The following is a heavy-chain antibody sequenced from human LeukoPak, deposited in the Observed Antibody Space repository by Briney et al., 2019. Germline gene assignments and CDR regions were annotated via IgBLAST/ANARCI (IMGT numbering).Heavy chain of an antibody. V-gene: IGHV6-1*01. D-gene: IGHD2-21*01. CDR1: GDSVSSNSAA. Sequence: SQTLSLTCAISGDSVSSNSAAWNWIRQSPSRGLEWVGRTYYRSKWYNGYAVSVKSRITINPDTSKNQFSLQLNSLTPEDTAVYYCARNVASNYYYFYGMDVWGQGTTVTVSS. CDR2: TYYRSKWYN. J-gene: IGHJ6*02. CDR3: ARNVASNYYYFYGMDV.